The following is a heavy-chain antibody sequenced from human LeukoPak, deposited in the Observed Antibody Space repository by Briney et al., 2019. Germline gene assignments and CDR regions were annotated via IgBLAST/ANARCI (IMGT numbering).Heavy chain of an antibody. CDR1: GFTFSSFA. CDR2: ISGSGGRT. V-gene: IGHV3-23*01. CDR3: AKTRYNWNYWFDP. D-gene: IGHD1-7*01. J-gene: IGHJ5*02. Sequence: PGGSLSLSCAVSGFTFSSFAMTWVRQAPGKGLECVSAISGSGGRTYYADSVKGRFTISRDKSKNTLYVQMNSLRAEDTAVYYCAKTRYNWNYWFDPWGQGTLVTVSS.